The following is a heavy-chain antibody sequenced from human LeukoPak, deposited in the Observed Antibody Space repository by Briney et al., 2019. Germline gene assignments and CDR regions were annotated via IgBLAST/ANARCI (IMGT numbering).Heavy chain of an antibody. V-gene: IGHV4-59*01. CDR1: GGSISSYY. CDR3: ARGGASSIPFDP. CDR2: IYSSGST. D-gene: IGHD2-2*01. J-gene: IGHJ5*02. Sequence: SETLSLTCTVSGGSISSYYWSWIRQPPGKGLEWIGYIYSSGSTNYNPSLKSRITISVDTSKDQFSLKLSSVTAAETAVYYCARGGASSIPFDPWGQGTLVTVSS.